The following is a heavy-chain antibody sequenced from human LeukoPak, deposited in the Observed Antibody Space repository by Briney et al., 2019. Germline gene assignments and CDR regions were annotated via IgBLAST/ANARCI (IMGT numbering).Heavy chain of an antibody. CDR2: INNDGSSA. V-gene: IGHV3-74*01. CDR1: GFTFNNYW. D-gene: IGHD2-2*01. Sequence: QSGGSLRLSCAASGFTFNNYWIHWVRQVPGKGLVWVSRINNDGSSASYVDSVKGRFTISRDNAKNTLFLQMNSLRAEDTAVYYCTTGPGRAAAPYYFDDWGQGTLVIVSS. J-gene: IGHJ4*02. CDR3: TTGPGRAAAPYYFDD.